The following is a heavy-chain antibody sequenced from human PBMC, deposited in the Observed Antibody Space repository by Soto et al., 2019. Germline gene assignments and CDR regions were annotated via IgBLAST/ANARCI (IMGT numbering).Heavy chain of an antibody. CDR2: IYYSGTT. D-gene: IGHD3-3*01. CDR1: NGSIGTNY. J-gene: IGHJ4*02. V-gene: IGHV4-59*08. CDR3: ARQRWTSGYYLVFDS. Sequence: QVRLQVSGPGLVKPSETMTLTCTISNGSIGTNYWSWLRQPPGKPLEWIGHIYYSGTTNYNPSLKSRVTLSVDMSKSQFSLKLTSATAADTAVYYCARQRWTSGYYLVFDSSGQGTLVTVSS.